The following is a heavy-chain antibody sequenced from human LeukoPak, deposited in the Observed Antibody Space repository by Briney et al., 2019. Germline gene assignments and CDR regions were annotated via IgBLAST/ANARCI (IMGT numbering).Heavy chain of an antibody. V-gene: IGHV3-74*01. J-gene: IGHJ6*03. CDR1: GFTFSRTW. D-gene: IGHD6-13*01. CDR2: INSDGTST. CDR3: ARNSDSSSWYLDSFSYYYYMDV. Sequence: GGSLRLSCGASGFTFSRTWMHWVRQAPGKGLVCVSRINSDGTSTVYADSVKGRFTISRDNSKNTLFLQMNSLTTDDTAVYFCARNSDSSSWYLDSFSYYYYMDVWGKGTTVTVSS.